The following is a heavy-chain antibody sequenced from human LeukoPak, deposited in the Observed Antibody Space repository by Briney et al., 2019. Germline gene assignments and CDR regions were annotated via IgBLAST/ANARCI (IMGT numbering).Heavy chain of an antibody. CDR2: IRYDGSNK. J-gene: IGHJ4*02. CDR1: GFTFSSYG. Sequence: GGSLRLSCAASGFTFSSYGMHWVRQAPGKGLEWVAFIRYDGSNKYYADSVKGRFTISRDNSKNTLYLQMNSLRAEDAAVYYCAKEAWQQLLYYFDYWGQGTLVTVSS. D-gene: IGHD6-13*01. CDR3: AKEAWQQLLYYFDY. V-gene: IGHV3-30*02.